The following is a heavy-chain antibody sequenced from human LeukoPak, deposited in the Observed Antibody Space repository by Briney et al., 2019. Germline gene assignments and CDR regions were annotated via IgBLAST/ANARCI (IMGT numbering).Heavy chain of an antibody. CDR1: GGLISGTIYY. CDR3: ARQPVVNRGAVASTFDY. J-gene: IGHJ4*02. CDR2: IYYNGIT. V-gene: IGHV4-39*01. D-gene: IGHD6-19*01. Sequence: SETLSPTCSVSGGLISGTIYYWAWLRQPPGKGGEWVGSIYYNGITYQNASRRRRASIYVDTYQNQFSLRLNSLNAADTAVYFCARQPVVNRGAVASTFDYWGQGTLVTVSS.